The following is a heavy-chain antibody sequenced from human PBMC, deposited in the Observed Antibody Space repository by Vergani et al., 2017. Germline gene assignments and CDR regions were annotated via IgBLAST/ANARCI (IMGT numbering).Heavy chain of an antibody. J-gene: IGHJ6*03. CDR3: ARHSSSLSTRYYYYYMDV. CDR2: IYYSGST. V-gene: IGHV4-39*01. Sequence: QLQLQESGPGLVKPSETLSLTCTVSGGSISSSSYYWGWIRQPPGKGLEWIGSIYYSGSTYYHPSLKSRVTISVDTSKNQFSLKLSSVTAADTAVYYCARHSSSLSTRYYYYYMDVWGKGTTVTVSS. D-gene: IGHD6-6*01. CDR1: GGSISSSSYY.